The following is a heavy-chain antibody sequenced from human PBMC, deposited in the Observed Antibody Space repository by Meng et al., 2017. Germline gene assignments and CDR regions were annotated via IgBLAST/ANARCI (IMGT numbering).Heavy chain of an antibody. D-gene: IGHD4-17*01. CDR2: IIPIFGTA. V-gene: IGHV1-69*13. CDR3: ARVPATVTKDYYYYYGMDV. J-gene: IGHJ6*02. CDR1: GGTFSSYA. Sequence: SVKVSCKASGGTFSSYAISWVRQAPGQGLEWMGGIIPIFGTANYAQKFQGRVTITADESTSTAYMELSSLRSEDTAVYYCARVPATVTKDYYYYYGMDVWGQGTTVTVSS.